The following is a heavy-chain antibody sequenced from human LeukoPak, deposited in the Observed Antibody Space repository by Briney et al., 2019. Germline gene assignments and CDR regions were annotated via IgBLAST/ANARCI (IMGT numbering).Heavy chain of an antibody. Sequence: ASVKVSCKASGYTFTGYYMHWVRQAPGQGLEWMGWINPNSGGTNYAQKFQGRVTMTRDTSISTAYMELSRLRSDDTAVYYCASPLNSGYDSHGMDVWGQGTTVTVSS. CDR3: ASPLNSGYDSHGMDV. V-gene: IGHV1-2*02. D-gene: IGHD5-12*01. CDR1: GYTFTGYY. J-gene: IGHJ6*02. CDR2: INPNSGGT.